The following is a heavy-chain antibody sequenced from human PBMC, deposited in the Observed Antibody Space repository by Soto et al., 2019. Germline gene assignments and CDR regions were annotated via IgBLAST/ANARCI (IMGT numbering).Heavy chain of an antibody. D-gene: IGHD2-2*01. CDR1: GFTFSDYS. V-gene: IGHV3-49*03. CDR3: TRGPATTCRGCDKYYYYMDV. Sequence: GGSLRLSCTASGFTFSDYSLSWYRQAPGRALEWVSFIRGKAYGGTTEFAASVKGRFTISRDDSKRIVYLQMNSLTTEDTGIYYCTRGPATTCRGCDKYYYYMDVWGKGTTVTVSS. J-gene: IGHJ6*03. CDR2: IRGKAYGGTT.